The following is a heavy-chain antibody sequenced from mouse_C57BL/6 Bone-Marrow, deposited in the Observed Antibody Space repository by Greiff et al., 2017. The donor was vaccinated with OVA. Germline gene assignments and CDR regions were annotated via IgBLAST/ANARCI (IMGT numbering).Heavy chain of an antibody. V-gene: IGHV1-54*01. D-gene: IGHD2-4*01. CDR1: GYAFTNYL. CDR3: ARGGDYDEKDY. Sequence: QVQLQQSGAELVRPGTSVKVSCKASGYAFTNYLIEWVKQRPGQGLEWIGVINPGSGGTNYNEKFKGKATLTADKSSSTAYMQLSSLTSEDSAVYFCARGGDYDEKDYWGQGTTLTVSS. CDR2: INPGSGGT. J-gene: IGHJ2*01.